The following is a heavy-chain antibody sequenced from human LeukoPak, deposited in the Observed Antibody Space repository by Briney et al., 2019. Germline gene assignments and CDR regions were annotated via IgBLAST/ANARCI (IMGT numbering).Heavy chain of an antibody. CDR3: AKQESSGSYPYYFDY. CDR2: ISDSGSRT. CDR1: GFIFDRYG. D-gene: IGHD3-22*01. Sequence: PGGSLRLSCAASGFIFDRYGMTWVRQAPGEGREWVSSISDSGSRTYYADSVKGRFTFSRDNSKNTVYVQMNSLRAEDTAIYYCAKQESSGSYPYYFDYWGQGTLVTVSS. J-gene: IGHJ4*02. V-gene: IGHV3-23*01.